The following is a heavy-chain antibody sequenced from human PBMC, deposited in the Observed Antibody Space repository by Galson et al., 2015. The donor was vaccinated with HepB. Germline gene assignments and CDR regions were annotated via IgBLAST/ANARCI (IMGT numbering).Heavy chain of an antibody. CDR3: ATAFPPLNYYDSSVLGFDI. J-gene: IGHJ3*02. CDR1: GFTFDDYT. D-gene: IGHD3-22*01. V-gene: IGHV3-43*01. Sequence: SLRLSCAASGFTFDDYTMHWVRQAPGKGLEWVSLINWDGGSTYYADSVKGRFTISRDNSKNTLYLQMTSLRADDTAVYFCATAFPPLNYYDSSVLGFDIWGQGTMVAVSP. CDR2: INWDGGST.